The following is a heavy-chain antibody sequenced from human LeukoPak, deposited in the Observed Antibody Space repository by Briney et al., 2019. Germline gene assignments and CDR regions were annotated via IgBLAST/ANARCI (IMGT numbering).Heavy chain of an antibody. CDR2: IYYSGST. CDR1: GGSISSYY. Sequence: SETLSLTCTVSGGSISSYYWSWIRQPPGKGLEWIGYIYYSGSTNYNPSLKSRVTISVDTSKNQFSLKLSSVTAADTAVYYCARDYYGSGSYPIYYYYYMDVWGKGTTVTVSS. D-gene: IGHD3-10*01. J-gene: IGHJ6*03. CDR3: ARDYYGSGSYPIYYYYYMDV. V-gene: IGHV4-59*12.